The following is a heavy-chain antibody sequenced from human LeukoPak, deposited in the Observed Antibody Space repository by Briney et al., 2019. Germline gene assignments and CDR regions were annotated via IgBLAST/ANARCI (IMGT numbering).Heavy chain of an antibody. D-gene: IGHD1-26*01. V-gene: IGHV3-21*01. CDR1: GFTFSSYS. Sequence: GGSLRLSCAASGFTFSSYSMNWVRQAPGKGLEWVSFISSSSAHINYADAVKGRFTISRDNPRNSLYLQMNSLRAEDTAVYYCARDIGGSYTAIDYWGQGTLVTVSS. CDR3: ARDIGGSYTAIDY. J-gene: IGHJ4*02. CDR2: ISSSSAHI.